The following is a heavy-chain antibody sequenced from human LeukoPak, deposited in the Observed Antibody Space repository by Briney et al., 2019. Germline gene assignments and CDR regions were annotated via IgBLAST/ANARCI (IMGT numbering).Heavy chain of an antibody. CDR3: ARAGKIGYYYDSSGFDY. J-gene: IGHJ4*02. CDR1: GGSISSGSYY. Sequence: PSETLSLTCTVSGGSISSGSYYWSWIRQPAGKGLEWIGRIYTSGSTNYNPSPKSRVTISVDTSKNQFSLRLSSVTAADTAVYYCARAGKIGYYYDSSGFDYWGQGTLVTVSS. CDR2: IYTSGST. V-gene: IGHV4-61*02. D-gene: IGHD3-22*01.